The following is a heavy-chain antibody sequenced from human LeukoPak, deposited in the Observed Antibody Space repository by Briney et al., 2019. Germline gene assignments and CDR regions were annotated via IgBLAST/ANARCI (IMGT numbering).Heavy chain of an antibody. CDR2: ISYDGSNK. Sequence: GGSPRLSCAASGFTFSSYGMHWVRQAPGKGLEWVAVISYDGSNKYYADSVKGRFTISRDNSKNTLYLQMNSLRAEDTAVYYCAKDSSRYSEYYYYYMDVWGKGTTVTVSS. CDR3: AKDSSRYSEYYYYYMDV. V-gene: IGHV3-30*18. CDR1: GFTFSSYG. J-gene: IGHJ6*03. D-gene: IGHD3-9*01.